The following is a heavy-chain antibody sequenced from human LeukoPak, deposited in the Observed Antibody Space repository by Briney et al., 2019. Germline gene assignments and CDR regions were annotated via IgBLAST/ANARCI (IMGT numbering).Heavy chain of an antibody. CDR1: GFTFSSYG. V-gene: IGHV3-30*18. Sequence: PGGSLRLSCAASGFTFSSYGMHWVRQAPGKGLEWVAVISYDGSNKYYADSVKGRFTISRDNSKNTLHLQMNSLRAEDTAVYYCANSGYSYGSQDDAFDIWGQGTMVTVSS. D-gene: IGHD5-18*01. J-gene: IGHJ3*02. CDR3: ANSGYSYGSQDDAFDI. CDR2: ISYDGSNK.